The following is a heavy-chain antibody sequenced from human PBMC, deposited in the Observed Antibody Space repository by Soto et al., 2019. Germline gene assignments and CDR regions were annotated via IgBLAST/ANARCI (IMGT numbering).Heavy chain of an antibody. CDR2: IWYDGSNK. D-gene: IGHD3-22*01. CDR1: GFTFSSYG. Sequence: PGGSLRLSCAASGFTFSSYGMHWVRQAPGKGLEWVAVIWYDGSNKYYADSVKGRFTISRDNSKNTLYLQMNSLRAEDTAVYYCAREAIEFYYVSSGSPDRGYYYYYGMDVWGQGTTVTVSS. J-gene: IGHJ6*02. CDR3: AREAIEFYYVSSGSPDRGYYYYYGMDV. V-gene: IGHV3-33*01.